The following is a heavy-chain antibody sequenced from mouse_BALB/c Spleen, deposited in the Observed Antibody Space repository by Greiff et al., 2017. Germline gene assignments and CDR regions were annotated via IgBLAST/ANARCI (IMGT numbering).Heavy chain of an antibody. CDR1: GFNIKDYY. D-gene: IGHD2-4*01. J-gene: IGHJ4*01. V-gene: IGHV14-4*02. CDR3: NAGGGLRRGYYYAMDY. CDR2: IDPENGDT. Sequence: EVKLQQSGAELVRSGASVKLSCTASGFNIKDYYMHWVKQRPEQGLEWIGWIDPENGDTEYAPKFQGKATMTADTSSNTAYLQLSSLTSEDTAVYYCNAGGGLRRGYYYAMDYWGQGTSVTVSS.